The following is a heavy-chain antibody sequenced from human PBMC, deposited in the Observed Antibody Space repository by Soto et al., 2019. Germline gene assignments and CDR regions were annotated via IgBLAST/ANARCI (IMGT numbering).Heavy chain of an antibody. J-gene: IGHJ6*02. CDR3: ARGYCSGGSCYSPGYYYYGMDV. D-gene: IGHD2-15*01. CDR2: IYYSGST. CDR1: GGSISSSSYY. V-gene: IGHV4-39*01. Sequence: SEPLSLTCTVSGGSISSSSYYWGWIRQPPGKGLEWIGSIYYSGSTYYNPSLKSRVTISVDTSKNQFSLKLSSVTAADTAVYYCARGYCSGGSCYSPGYYYYGMDVWGQGTTVTVSS.